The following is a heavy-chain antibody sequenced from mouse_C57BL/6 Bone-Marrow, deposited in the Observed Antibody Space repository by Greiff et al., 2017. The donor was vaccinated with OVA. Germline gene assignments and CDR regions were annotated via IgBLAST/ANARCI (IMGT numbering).Heavy chain of an antibody. V-gene: IGHV5-2*01. J-gene: IGHJ1*03. CDR1: EYEFPSHD. CDR2: INSDGGST. CDR3: ARQRSGGYWYFDV. Sequence: EVKLMESGGGLVQPGESLKLSCESNEYEFPSHDMSWVRKTPEKRLELVAAINSDGGSTYYPDTMERRFIISRDNTKKTLYLQMSSLRSEDTALYYCARQRSGGYWYFDVWGTGTTVTVSS. D-gene: IGHD4-1*01.